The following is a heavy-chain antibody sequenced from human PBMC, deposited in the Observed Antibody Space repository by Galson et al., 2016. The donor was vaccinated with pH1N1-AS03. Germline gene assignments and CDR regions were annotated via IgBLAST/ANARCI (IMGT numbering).Heavy chain of an antibody. D-gene: IGHD6-19*01. CDR3: AKEVGSSGWFDACDL. J-gene: IGHJ3*01. V-gene: IGHV3-74*01. CDR1: GFSFSTYW. Sequence: SLRLSCAASGFSFSTYWMYWVRQAPGKGLVWLARNNGDATTTNYADSVRGRFTITRDNAKNTLHLQMNSLRVEDTANYFCAKEVGSSGWFDACDLWGQGTVVTVSS. CDR2: NNGDATTT.